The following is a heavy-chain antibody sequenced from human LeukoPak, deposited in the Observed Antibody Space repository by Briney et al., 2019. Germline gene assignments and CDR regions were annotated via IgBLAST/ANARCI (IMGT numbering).Heavy chain of an antibody. D-gene: IGHD2-21*02. V-gene: IGHV3-9*01. CDR2: ISWNSGSI. Sequence: GRSLRLSCAGSGFTFNDYAIHRGRQAPGKGLEGVSGISWNSGSIGYADSVKGRFTISRDNAKNSLYLQMNSLRAEDTAVYYCARGGGLVVVTVFDYWGQGTLVTVSS. J-gene: IGHJ4*02. CDR3: ARGGGLVVVTVFDY. CDR1: GFTFNDYA.